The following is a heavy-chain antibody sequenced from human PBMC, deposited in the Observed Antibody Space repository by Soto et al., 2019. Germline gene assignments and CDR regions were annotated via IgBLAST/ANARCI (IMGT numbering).Heavy chain of an antibody. CDR1: GDTIRSDC. CDR2: ISYSGST. V-gene: IGHV4-59*12. Sequence: PSETLSLTCSFSGDTIRSDCCSWIRQPPGKGLEWNGYISYSGSTYYNPSLKSRVTISVDRSKNQFSLKLSSVTAADTAIYYCARGPPHHYWGQGTLVTVSS. CDR3: ARGPPHHY. J-gene: IGHJ4*02.